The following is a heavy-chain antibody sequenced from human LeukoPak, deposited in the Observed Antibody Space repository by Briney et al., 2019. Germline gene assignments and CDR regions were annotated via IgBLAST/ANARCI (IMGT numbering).Heavy chain of an antibody. CDR2: ISYDGSNK. Sequence: GGSLRLSCAASGFTFRSYAMQWVRQSPGKGLEWLAAISYDGSNKDYADSVKGRFTISRDNSKNTLYLQMNSLRAEDTAVYYCVKVDGSTDFLDYWGQGALVAVSS. J-gene: IGHJ4*02. CDR3: VKVDGSTDFLDY. CDR1: GFTFRSYA. V-gene: IGHV3-30-3*01. D-gene: IGHD2/OR15-2a*01.